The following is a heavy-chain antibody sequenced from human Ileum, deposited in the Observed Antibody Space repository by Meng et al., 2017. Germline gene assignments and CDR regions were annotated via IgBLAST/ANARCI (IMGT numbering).Heavy chain of an antibody. J-gene: IGHJ4*01. D-gene: IGHD3-22*01. CDR1: GFSLSTSGMG. V-gene: IGHV2-70*20. Sequence: SGPTLVKPTQTLTLTCTFSGFSLSTSGMGVSWVRQPPGKALEWLALIDWDDDKYYSTSLKTRLTISKDTSKNQVVLTMTNMDPVDTATYYCARILSYYYDSSGIEYYFDCWGQGTLVTVSS. CDR3: ARILSYYYDSSGIEYYFDC. CDR2: IDWDDDK.